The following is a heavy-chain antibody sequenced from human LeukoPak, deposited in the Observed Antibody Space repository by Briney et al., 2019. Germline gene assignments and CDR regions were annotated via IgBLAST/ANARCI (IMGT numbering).Heavy chain of an antibody. CDR1: GFTVSSNY. D-gene: IGHD6-13*01. V-gene: IGHV3-53*05. Sequence: GGSLRLSCAASGFTVSSNYMSWVRQAPGKGLEWVSAIYSGGSTYYADSVKGRFTISRDNSTDTLWLQMDSLRAEDTAVYYCAKGALRGTAAAIDYWGQGTLVTVSS. J-gene: IGHJ4*02. CDR2: IYSGGST. CDR3: AKGALRGTAAAIDY.